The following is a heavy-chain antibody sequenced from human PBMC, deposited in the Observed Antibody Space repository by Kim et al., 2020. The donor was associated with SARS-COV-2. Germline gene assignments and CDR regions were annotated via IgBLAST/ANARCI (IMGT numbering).Heavy chain of an antibody. D-gene: IGHD1-26*01. CDR1: GYTFTSYY. CDR2: INPSGGST. Sequence: ASVKVSCKASGYTFTSYYMHWVRQAPGQGLEWMGIINPSGGSTSYAQKFQGRVTMTRDTSTSTVYMELSSLRSEDTAVYYCARVSGQGASAAKYFDYWGQGTLVTVSS. V-gene: IGHV1-46*01. CDR3: ARVSGQGASAAKYFDY. J-gene: IGHJ4*02.